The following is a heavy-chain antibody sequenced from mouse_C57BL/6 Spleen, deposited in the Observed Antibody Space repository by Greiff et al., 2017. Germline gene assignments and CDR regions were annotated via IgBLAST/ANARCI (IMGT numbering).Heavy chain of an antibody. V-gene: IGHV1-58*01. CDR3: AREGVIAGYYFDY. CDR1: GYTFTSYG. J-gene: IGHJ2*01. CDR2: IYIGNGYT. D-gene: IGHD2-5*01. Sequence: EVQLQQSGAELVRPGSSVKMSCKTSGYTFTSYGIHWVKQRPGQGLEWIGYIYIGNGYTDYNEKFKGKATLTSDTSSSTAYMQLSRLTSEDSAIYFGAREGVIAGYYFDYWGQGTTLTVSS.